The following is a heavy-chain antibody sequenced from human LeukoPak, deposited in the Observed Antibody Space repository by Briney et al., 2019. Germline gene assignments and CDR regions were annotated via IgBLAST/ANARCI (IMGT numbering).Heavy chain of an antibody. CDR2: IKQDGSEK. CDR3: ARAGTGYSYGYAETLDY. Sequence: GGSLRLSCAASGFTFSSYWMSWVRQAPGKGLEWVANIKQDGSEKYYVDSVKGRFTISRDNAKNSLYLQMNSLRAEGTAVYYCARAGTGYSYGYAETLDYWGQGTLVTVSS. CDR1: GFTFSSYW. J-gene: IGHJ4*02. D-gene: IGHD5-18*01. V-gene: IGHV3-7*03.